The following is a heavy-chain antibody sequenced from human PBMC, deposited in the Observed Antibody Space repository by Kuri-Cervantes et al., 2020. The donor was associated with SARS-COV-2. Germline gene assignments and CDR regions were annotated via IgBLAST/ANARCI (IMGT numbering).Heavy chain of an antibody. CDR3: AKSKELGRQLLSPFDL. V-gene: IGHV3-30*04. CDR1: GFTFSSYS. Sequence: GESLKISCAASGFTFSSYSMHWVRQAPGKGLEWVAVISYDGSNKFYADSVKGRFTISRDNSKNTLYLQMNSLRAEDTAVYYCAKSKELGRQLLSPFDLWGRGTLVTVSS. CDR2: ISYDGSNK. D-gene: IGHD5-24*01. J-gene: IGHJ2*01.